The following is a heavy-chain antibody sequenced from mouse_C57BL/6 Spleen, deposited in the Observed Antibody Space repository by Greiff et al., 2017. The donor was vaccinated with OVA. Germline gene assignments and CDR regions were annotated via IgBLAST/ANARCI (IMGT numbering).Heavy chain of an antibody. CDR2: ISGGGGNT. Sequence: EVKLVESGGGLVKPGGSLKLSCAASGFTFSSYTMSWVRQTPEKRLEWVATISGGGGNTYYPDSVKGRFTISRDNAKNTLYLQMSSLRSEDTALYYCARHGGYRYFDVWGTGTTVTVSS. CDR1: GFTFSSYT. J-gene: IGHJ1*03. CDR3: ARHGGYRYFDV. V-gene: IGHV5-9*01.